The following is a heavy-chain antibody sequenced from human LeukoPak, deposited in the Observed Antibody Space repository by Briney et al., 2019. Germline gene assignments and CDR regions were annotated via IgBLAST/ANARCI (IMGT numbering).Heavy chain of an antibody. Sequence: ASVKVSCKASGYTFTSYDINWVRQATGQGLEWMGCMNPNSGNTGYAQKFQGRVTMTRNTSISTAYMELSSLRSEDTAVYYCAIRYGSGEKYYYCYSTDVWGKGTTVTVSS. CDR3: AIRYGSGEKYYYCYSTDV. D-gene: IGHD3-10*01. J-gene: IGHJ6*03. CDR2: MNPNSGNT. V-gene: IGHV1-8*01. CDR1: GYTFTSYD.